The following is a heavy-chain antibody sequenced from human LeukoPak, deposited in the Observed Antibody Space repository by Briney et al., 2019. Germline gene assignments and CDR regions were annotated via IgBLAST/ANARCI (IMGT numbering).Heavy chain of an antibody. CDR1: GFTFSSYW. CDR2: IKQDGSEK. CDR3: ARDIPRIAAAGPTGSDY. V-gene: IGHV3-7*01. J-gene: IGHJ4*02. Sequence: GGSLRLSCAASGFTFSSYWMSWVRQAPGKGLEWVANIKQDGSEKYYVDSVKGRFTISRDNAKNSLYLQMNSLRAEDTAVYYCARDIPRIAAAGPTGSDYWGQGTLVTVSS. D-gene: IGHD6-13*01.